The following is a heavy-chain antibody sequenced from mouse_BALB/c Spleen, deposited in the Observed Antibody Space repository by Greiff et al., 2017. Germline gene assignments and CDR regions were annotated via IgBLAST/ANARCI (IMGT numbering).Heavy chain of an antibody. Sequence: EVQVVESGPSLVKPSQTLSLTCSVTGDSITSGYWNWIRKFPGNKLEYMGYISYSGSTYYNPSLKSRISITRDTSKNQYYLQLNSVTTEDTATYCCARYRELRRGYCDYWGQGTTLTVSS. CDR2: ISYSGST. D-gene: IGHD2-4*01. J-gene: IGHJ2*01. V-gene: IGHV3-8*02. CDR3: ARYRELRRGYCDY. CDR1: GDSITSGY.